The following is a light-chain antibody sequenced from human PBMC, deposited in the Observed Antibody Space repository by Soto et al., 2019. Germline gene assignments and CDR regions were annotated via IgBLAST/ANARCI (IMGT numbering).Light chain of an antibody. Sequence: QAVVTQPPSASGTPGQRVTISCSGSNSNIGTNTINWYQQLPGTAPKLLIHSNDVRPSGVPDRFSGSKSGTSASLAISGLQSEDEADYYCEAWDDSRYGAVFGGGTKVTVL. CDR3: EAWDDSRYGAV. J-gene: IGLJ2*01. V-gene: IGLV1-44*01. CDR2: SND. CDR1: NSNIGTNT.